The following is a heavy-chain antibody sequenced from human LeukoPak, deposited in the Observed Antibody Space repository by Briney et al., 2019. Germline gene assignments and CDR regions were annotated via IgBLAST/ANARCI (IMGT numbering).Heavy chain of an antibody. CDR2: IYHSGST. J-gene: IGHJ2*01. CDR3: ARALEMSTIRVRYIWYFDL. CDR1: GFSIRSGYF. D-gene: IGHD5-24*01. Sequence: PSETLSLTCAVSGFSIRSGYFWGWIRQPPGKGLEWIGSIYHSGSTYYNPSLKSRVTISVDTSKNQFSLKLSSVTAADTAVYYCARALEMSTIRVRYIWYFDLWGRGTLVTVSS. V-gene: IGHV4-38-2*01.